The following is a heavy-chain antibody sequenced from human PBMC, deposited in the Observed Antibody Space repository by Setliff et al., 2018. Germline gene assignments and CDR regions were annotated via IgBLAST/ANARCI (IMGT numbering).Heavy chain of an antibody. CDR1: GGSIRGFQY. Sequence: SLTCTVSGGSIRGFQYWGWFRQPAGRELEWIGQIYGGGSTNYNPSLKSRVIISVDTSKNQFSLQLTSVAAADTAVYYCARVSGFSYMDVWGKGTTVTVSS. V-gene: IGHV4-61*09. CDR3: ARVSGFSYMDV. D-gene: IGHD3-3*01. J-gene: IGHJ6*03. CDR2: IYGGGST.